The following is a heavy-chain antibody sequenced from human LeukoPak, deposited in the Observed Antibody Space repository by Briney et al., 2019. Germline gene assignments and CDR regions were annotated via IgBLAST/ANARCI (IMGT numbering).Heavy chain of an antibody. CDR2: IYHSGST. D-gene: IGHD3-10*01. CDR3: AKTLSSSGSYHHPDFHF. J-gene: IGHJ4*02. Sequence: SETLSLTCAVSGGSISSGGYSWSWIRQPPGKGLEWIGYIYHSGSTYYNPSLKSRVTISVDRSKNQFSLKLSSVTAADTAVYYCAKTLSSSGSYHHPDFHFWGQGTLVTVSS. CDR1: GGSISSGGYS. V-gene: IGHV4-30-2*01.